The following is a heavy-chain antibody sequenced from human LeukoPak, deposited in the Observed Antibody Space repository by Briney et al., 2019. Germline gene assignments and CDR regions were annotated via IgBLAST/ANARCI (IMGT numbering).Heavy chain of an antibody. J-gene: IGHJ4*02. D-gene: IGHD3-3*01. CDR2: ISASGAST. CDR3: AKLKGVDYDFWSGLIGY. CDR1: GFTFSSYA. V-gene: IGHV3-23*01. Sequence: GGSLRLSCAASGFTFSSYAMSWVRQAPGKSLEWVSLISASGASTYYPDSVKGRFTISRDNSKNTLFLQMSSLRAEDTAVYYCAKLKGVDYDFWSGLIGYWGQGTLVTVSS.